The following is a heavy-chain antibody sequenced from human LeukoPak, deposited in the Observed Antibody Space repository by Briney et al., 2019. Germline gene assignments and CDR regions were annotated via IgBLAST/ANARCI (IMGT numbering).Heavy chain of an antibody. D-gene: IGHD6-13*01. CDR2: INPNSGGT. V-gene: IGHV1-2*02. Sequence: EASVKVSCKASGYSYTGYYIHRVRQAPGQGLEWMGWINPNSGGTNYAQKFQGRVTMTRDTSISTAYMELSRLRSDDTAVYYCARDSSSWSDFDYWGQGTLVTVSS. J-gene: IGHJ4*02. CDR3: ARDSSSWSDFDY. CDR1: GYSYTGYY.